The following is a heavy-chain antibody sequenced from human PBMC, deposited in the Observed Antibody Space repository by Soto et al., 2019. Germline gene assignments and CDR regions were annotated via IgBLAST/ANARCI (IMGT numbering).Heavy chain of an antibody. V-gene: IGHV1-46*01. Sequence: ASVKVSCKASGYTFTSYYMHWVRQAPGQGLEWMGIINPSGGSTSYAQKFQGRVTMTRDTSISTAYMELSRLRSDDTAVYYCARDYYGSGSYTIYYYYGMDVWGQGTTVTVSS. CDR3: ARDYYGSGSYTIYYYYGMDV. CDR1: GYTFTSYY. D-gene: IGHD3-10*01. CDR2: INPSGGST. J-gene: IGHJ6*02.